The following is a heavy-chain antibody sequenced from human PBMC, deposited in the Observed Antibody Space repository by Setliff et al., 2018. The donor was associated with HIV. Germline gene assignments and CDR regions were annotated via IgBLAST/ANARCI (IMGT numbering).Heavy chain of an antibody. Sequence: RASVKVSCKASGYTFTDYYMHWVQQAPGKGLEWMGRVDPEDGETIYAEKFRGRVTITADMSTDTAYMELRSLRSEDTAVYYCATSSRIYYYSYMDVWGKGTTVTVSS. CDR2: VDPEDGET. CDR3: ATSSRIYYYSYMDV. D-gene: IGHD2-2*01. J-gene: IGHJ6*03. CDR1: GYTFTDYY. V-gene: IGHV1-69-2*01.